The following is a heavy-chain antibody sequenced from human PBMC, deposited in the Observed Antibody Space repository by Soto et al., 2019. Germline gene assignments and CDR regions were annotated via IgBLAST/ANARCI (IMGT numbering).Heavy chain of an antibody. V-gene: IGHV3-7*01. Sequence: GGSLRLSCAASGFTFSSYWMSWVRQAPGKGLEWVTNIKQDGSEKYYVDSVKGRFTISRDNAKNSLYLQMNSLRAEDTAVYYCAREVIRGFFYMDVWGKGTTVTVSS. J-gene: IGHJ6*03. D-gene: IGHD3-22*01. CDR2: IKQDGSEK. CDR3: AREVIRGFFYMDV. CDR1: GFTFSSYW.